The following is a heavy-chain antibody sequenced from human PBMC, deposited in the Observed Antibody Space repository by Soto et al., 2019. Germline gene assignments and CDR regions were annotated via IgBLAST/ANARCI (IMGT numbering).Heavy chain of an antibody. D-gene: IGHD3-3*01. CDR1: GFTFSDYF. V-gene: IGHV3-11*06. Sequence: QVQLVESGGGLVKPEGSLRLSCAASGFTFSDYFLTWIRQAPGKGLEWVSYISSSSSDTNYADSVKGRFTISRDNAKNSLFLQMNNLRVDDTAVYYCARDYDFWSGYLSGHFDYWGQGTLVTVSS. J-gene: IGHJ4*02. CDR3: ARDYDFWSGYLSGHFDY. CDR2: ISSSSSDT.